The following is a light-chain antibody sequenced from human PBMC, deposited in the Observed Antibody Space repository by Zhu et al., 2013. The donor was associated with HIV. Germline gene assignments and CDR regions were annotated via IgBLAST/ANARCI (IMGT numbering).Light chain of an antibody. J-gene: IGLJ2*01. CDR1: SSNIGSNF. Sequence: QSVLTQPPSVSAAPGQKVTISCSGGSSNIGSNFVSWYQQLPGTAPRLLIFDNSQRPSGIPDRFSASKSGTSATLAITGLQTGDEADYYCGTWDTSLSAHIVFGGGTKLTVL. CDR2: DNS. CDR3: GTWDTSLSAHIV. V-gene: IGLV1-51*01.